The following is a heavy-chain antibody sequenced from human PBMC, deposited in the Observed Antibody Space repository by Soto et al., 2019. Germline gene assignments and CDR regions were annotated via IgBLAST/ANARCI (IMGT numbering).Heavy chain of an antibody. CDR1: GFTFSTYA. V-gene: IGHV3-23*01. Sequence: PGGSLRLSCAASGFTFSTYAMNWVRQAPGKGLEWVSGISGRDIRTYYADSVKGRFTISRDNAKNSLYLQMNSLRAEDTAVYYCARRPERIAQIGWFDPWGQGTLVTVSS. CDR3: ARRPERIAQIGWFDP. D-gene: IGHD6-13*01. CDR2: ISGRDIRT. J-gene: IGHJ5*02.